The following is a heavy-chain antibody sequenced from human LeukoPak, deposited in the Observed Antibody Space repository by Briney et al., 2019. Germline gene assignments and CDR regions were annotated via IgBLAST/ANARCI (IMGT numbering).Heavy chain of an antibody. Sequence: PSETLSLTCAVYGGSFSGYYWSWIRQPPGKGLEWIGEINHSGSTNYNPSLKSRVTISVDTSKNQFSLKLSSVTAADTAVYYCARASSWYLIYEYWGQGTLVTVSS. CDR2: INHSGST. CDR3: ARASSWYLIYEY. CDR1: GGSFSGYY. D-gene: IGHD6-13*01. J-gene: IGHJ4*02. V-gene: IGHV4-34*01.